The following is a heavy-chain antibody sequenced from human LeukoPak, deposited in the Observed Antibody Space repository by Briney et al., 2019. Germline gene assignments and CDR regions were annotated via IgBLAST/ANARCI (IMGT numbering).Heavy chain of an antibody. CDR1: GGSISSSSYY. Sequence: SETLSLTCTVSGGSISSSSYYWGWIRQPPGKGLEWIGSIYYSGSTYYNPSLKSRVTISVDTSKNQFSLKLSSVTAADTAVYYCASYGDGRFDPWGQGTLVTVSS. CDR2: IYYSGST. D-gene: IGHD4-17*01. J-gene: IGHJ5*02. CDR3: ASYGDGRFDP. V-gene: IGHV4-39*01.